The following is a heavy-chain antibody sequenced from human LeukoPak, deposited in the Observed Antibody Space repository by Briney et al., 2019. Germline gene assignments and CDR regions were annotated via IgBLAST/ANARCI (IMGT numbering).Heavy chain of an antibody. Sequence: GGPLRLLCAASGLTFSSYWMHWARQPPGKGLVWGSRIKNDGSTTTYADSVKGRFTVSRDNAKNTLYLQMNSLRAEDTAVYYCARERKYDSNFDYWGQGTLVTVSS. CDR1: GLTFSSYW. CDR3: ARERKYDSNFDY. CDR2: IKNDGSTT. J-gene: IGHJ4*02. D-gene: IGHD1-1*01. V-gene: IGHV3-74*01.